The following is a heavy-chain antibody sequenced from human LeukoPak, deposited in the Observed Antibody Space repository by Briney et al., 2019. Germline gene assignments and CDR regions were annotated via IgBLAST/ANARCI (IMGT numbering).Heavy chain of an antibody. V-gene: IGHV3-48*03. J-gene: IGHJ5*02. CDR2: ISSSGSTI. CDR1: GFTFSSYE. D-gene: IGHD4-17*01. Sequence: GGSLRLSCAASGFTFSSYEMNWVRQAPGKGLEWVSYISSSGSTIYYADSVKGRFTISRDNAKNSLCLQMNSLRAEDTAVYYCAGDQEGTTVTTPAWGQGTLVTVSS. CDR3: AGDQEGTTVTTPA.